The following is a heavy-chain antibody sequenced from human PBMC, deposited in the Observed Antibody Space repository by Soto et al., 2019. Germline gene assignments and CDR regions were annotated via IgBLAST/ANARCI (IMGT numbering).Heavy chain of an antibody. CDR3: ARRFDY. V-gene: IGHV3-48*01. CDR1: GFTVSSYD. J-gene: IGHJ4*02. CDR2: ISSGGGAI. Sequence: GGSLRLSCAASGFTVSSYDMNWVRQAPGKGLEWVSYISSGGGAIYYADSVKGRFTFSRDNAKNSLFLQMNSLRAEDTAVYYWARRFDYWGQGTLVTVSS.